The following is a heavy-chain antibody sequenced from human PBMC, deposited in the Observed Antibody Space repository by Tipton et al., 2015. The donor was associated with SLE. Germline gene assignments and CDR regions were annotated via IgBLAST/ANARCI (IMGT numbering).Heavy chain of an antibody. V-gene: IGHV3-53*01. CDR1: GFTVSSNY. J-gene: IGHJ4*02. Sequence: SLRLSCAASGFTVSSNYMSWVRQAPGTGLEWVSLIASGGSTYYADTVKGRFTISRDNSKNTLYLQMNSLRAEDTAVYYCAKGRGARFLTGSTFDYWGQGTLVTVSS. D-gene: IGHD3-9*01. CDR2: IASGGST. CDR3: AKGRGARFLTGSTFDY.